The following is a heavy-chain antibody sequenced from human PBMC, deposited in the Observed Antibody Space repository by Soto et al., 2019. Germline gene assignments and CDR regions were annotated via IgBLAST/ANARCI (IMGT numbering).Heavy chain of an antibody. CDR2: MNPNSGNT. J-gene: IGHJ6*03. CDR1: GYTFTSYD. CDR3: ARGPHCSSTSCYAYYYMDV. V-gene: IGHV1-8*01. Sequence: ASVKGSCKASGYTFTSYDINWLRQATGQGLEWMGWMNPNSGNTGYAQKFQGRVTMTRNTSISTAYMELSSLRSEDTAVYYCARGPHCSSTSCYAYYYMDVWGKGTTVTVSS. D-gene: IGHD2-2*01.